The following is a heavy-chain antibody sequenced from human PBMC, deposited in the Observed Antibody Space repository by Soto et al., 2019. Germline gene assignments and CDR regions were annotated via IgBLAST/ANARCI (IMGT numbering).Heavy chain of an antibody. D-gene: IGHD2-15*01. CDR3: AKGGLGGPYAFDI. CDR1: GFTFSSYA. V-gene: IGHV3-23*01. CDR2: ISGSGGST. Sequence: EVQLLESGGGLVQPGGSLRLSCAASGFTFSSYAMSWVRQAPGKGLEWVSAISGSGGSTYYADSVKGRFTISRDNSKNTLYLQMNSLRAEDTAVYYWAKGGLGGPYAFDIWGQGTMVTVSS. J-gene: IGHJ3*02.